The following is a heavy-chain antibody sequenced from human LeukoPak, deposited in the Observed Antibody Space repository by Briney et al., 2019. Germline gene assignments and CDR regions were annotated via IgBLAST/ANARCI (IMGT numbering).Heavy chain of an antibody. CDR2: INPNSGGT. V-gene: IGHV1-2*06. D-gene: IGHD3-3*01. CDR1: GYTFTSYD. CDR3: ARAVNYDFWSGSGNWFDP. J-gene: IGHJ5*02. Sequence: GASVKVSCKASGYTFTSYDINWVRQATGQGLEWMGRINPNSGGTNYAQKFQGRVTMTRDTSISTAYMELSRLRSDDTAVYYCARAVNYDFWSGSGNWFDPWGQGTLVTVSS.